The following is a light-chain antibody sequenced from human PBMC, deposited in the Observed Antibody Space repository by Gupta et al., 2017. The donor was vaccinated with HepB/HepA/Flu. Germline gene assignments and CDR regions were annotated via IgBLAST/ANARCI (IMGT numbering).Light chain of an antibody. J-gene: IGKJ4*01. CDR3: QQYYSTPLT. CDR2: WAS. Sequence: DIVMTQSPDSLAVSPGERATINCKSSQSVLYSSNNKNYLAWYQQKPGQPPKLLIYWASTQESGVPDRFSGSGSGTDFTLTISSLQAEDVAVYYCQQYYSTPLTFGGGTKVEIK. CDR1: QSVLYSSNNKNY. V-gene: IGKV4-1*01.